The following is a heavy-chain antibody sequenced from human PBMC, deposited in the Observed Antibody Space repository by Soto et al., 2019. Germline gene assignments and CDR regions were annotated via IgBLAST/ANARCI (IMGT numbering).Heavy chain of an antibody. V-gene: IGHV3-23*01. CDR2: IGATGRDT. CDR3: AKSRPTGPAVNFDY. D-gene: IGHD1-1*01. Sequence: EVQLLESGGGLAEPGGSLRLSCASSGFTFGSCAMTWVRQSPGKGLEWVSTIGATGRDTYFADSVRGRFSISTDKSKNTLFLQMNSLRAEDTAIYFCAKSRPTGPAVNFDYWGQGTLVTVSS. J-gene: IGHJ4*02. CDR1: GFTFGSCA.